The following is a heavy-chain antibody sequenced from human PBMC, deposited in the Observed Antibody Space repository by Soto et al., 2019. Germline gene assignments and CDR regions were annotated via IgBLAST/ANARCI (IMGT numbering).Heavy chain of an antibody. CDR2: IDQSGST. Sequence: SETLSLTCAVYGGSFSGHYWSWIRQPPGKGLEWIGEIDQSGSTNYNPSLKSRVTISVDTSKNQFSLKLSSVTAADTAVYYCARQYSGYPDYWGQGTLVTVSS. V-gene: IGHV4-34*01. J-gene: IGHJ4*02. CDR1: GGSFSGHY. D-gene: IGHD5-12*01. CDR3: ARQYSGYPDY.